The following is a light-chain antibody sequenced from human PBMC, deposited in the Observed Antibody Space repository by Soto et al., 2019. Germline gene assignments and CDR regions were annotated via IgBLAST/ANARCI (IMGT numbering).Light chain of an antibody. CDR2: GAS. J-gene: IGKJ1*01. Sequence: VLSLSPGVVSFSPGERAALSCGASQSIDSRYLGWYQQKPGQTPRLLIYGASDRATGIPDRFSGSGSGTDFTLTISRLEPEDFAVYYCQQYGSFPWTFGQGTKVEIK. V-gene: IGKV3-20*01. CDR1: QSIDSRY. CDR3: QQYGSFPWT.